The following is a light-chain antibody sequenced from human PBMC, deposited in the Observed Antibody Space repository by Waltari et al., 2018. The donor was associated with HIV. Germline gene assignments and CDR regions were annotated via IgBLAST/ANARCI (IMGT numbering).Light chain of an antibody. CDR3: SSYTSTITVV. CDR1: NSDLGDYNH. V-gene: IGLV2-14*01. CDR2: PVS. J-gene: IGLJ2*01. Sequence: QSALTQPASALGSPGQSVTSPCTGTNSDLGDYNHVSWYQQHPGKAPKLIIFPVSNRPSGVSNRFSGSKSGNTASLTISGLQAEDEADYYCSSYTSTITVVFGGGTKVTVL.